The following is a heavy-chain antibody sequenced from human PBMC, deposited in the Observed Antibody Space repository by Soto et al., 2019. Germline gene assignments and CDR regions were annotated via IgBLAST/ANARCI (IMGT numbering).Heavy chain of an antibody. D-gene: IGHD4-17*01. Sequence: GGSLRLSCAASGFNFRKFAMSWVRQAPGKGLEWVSGMSERSGPPLYADSVKGRFTISRDNSKSTLYLEMNNLRPEDTAVYYCAKDQDNTDYYWIFDLWGRGTLVTVSS. V-gene: IGHV3-23*01. CDR1: GFNFRKFA. J-gene: IGHJ2*01. CDR3: AKDQDNTDYYWIFDL. CDR2: MSERSGPP.